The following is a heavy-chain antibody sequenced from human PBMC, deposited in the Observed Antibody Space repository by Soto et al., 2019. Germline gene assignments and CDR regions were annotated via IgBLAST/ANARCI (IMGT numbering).Heavy chain of an antibody. Sequence: ASVKVSCNASGGTFSSNAISWVRQAPGQGPEWMGGILPIINIANYAQNFPGRDTITPDESTSTAYMELTSLTSEDTAIYYCATGGRGYTSSFSRLYFGYWGPGTLVTGSS. J-gene: IGHJ4*01. D-gene: IGHD5-18*01. CDR3: ATGGRGYTSSFSRLYFGY. V-gene: IGHV1-69*10. CDR2: ILPIINIA. CDR1: GGTFSSNA.